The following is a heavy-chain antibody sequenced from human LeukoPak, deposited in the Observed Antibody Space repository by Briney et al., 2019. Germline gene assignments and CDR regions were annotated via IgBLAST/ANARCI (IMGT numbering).Heavy chain of an antibody. CDR2: INHSGST. CDR3: ARGQGVSSWYRY. J-gene: IGHJ4*01. V-gene: IGHV4-34*01. D-gene: IGHD6-13*01. Sequence: SETLSLTCAVYGGSFSGYYWSWIRQPPGKGLEWIGEINHSGSTNYNPSLKSRVTISVDTSKNQFSLKLSSVTAADTAVYYCARGQGVSSWYRYWGQEPWSPSPQ. CDR1: GGSFSGYY.